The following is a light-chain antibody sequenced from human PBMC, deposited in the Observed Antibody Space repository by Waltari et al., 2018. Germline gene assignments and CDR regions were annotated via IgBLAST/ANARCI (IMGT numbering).Light chain of an antibody. J-gene: IGKJ1*01. CDR1: QSVSSY. CDR3: QQYNDWPRT. Sequence: EIVLTQSPATLSLSPGERATLSCRASQSVSSYLAWYQQRPCQAPRLLIYDASNRATGIPARFSGSGSGTEFTLTISILQSEDFAVYYCQQYNDWPRTFGQGTRVEVK. V-gene: IGKV3D-15*03. CDR2: DAS.